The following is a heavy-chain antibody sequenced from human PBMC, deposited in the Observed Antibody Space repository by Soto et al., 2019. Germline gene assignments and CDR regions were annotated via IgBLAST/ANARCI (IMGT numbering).Heavy chain of an antibody. CDR1: GYTFTSYG. Sequence: QVQLVQSGAEVKKPGASVKVSFKASGYTFTSYGVSWVRQAPGQGLEWMGWISAYNGNTKNAQKLQGRVTMTTDTSTSTADMELRSLRSDDTAVYYCARDSPPVDYWGQGTLVTVSS. CDR3: ARDSPPVDY. J-gene: IGHJ4*02. V-gene: IGHV1-18*01. CDR2: ISAYNGNT.